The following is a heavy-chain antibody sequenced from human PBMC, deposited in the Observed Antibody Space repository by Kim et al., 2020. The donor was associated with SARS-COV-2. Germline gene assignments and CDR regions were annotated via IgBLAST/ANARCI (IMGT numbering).Heavy chain of an antibody. J-gene: IGHJ5*02. CDR1: GGTFSSYA. Sequence: SVKVSCKASGGTFSSYAISWVRQAPGQGLEWMGGIIPIFGTANYAQKFQGRVTITADESTSTAYMELSSLRSEDTAVYYCARAGGWLQARNWFDPWGQGTLVTVSS. CDR3: ARAGGWLQARNWFDP. V-gene: IGHV1-69*13. D-gene: IGHD5-12*01. CDR2: IIPIFGTA.